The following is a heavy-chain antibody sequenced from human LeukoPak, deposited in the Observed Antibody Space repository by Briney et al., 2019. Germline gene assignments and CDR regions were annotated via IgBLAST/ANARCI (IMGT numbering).Heavy chain of an antibody. J-gene: IGHJ3*02. Sequence: PSETLSLTCTVSGGTISSHYWSWIRQPPGKGLEWIGYIYYSGSTNYNPSLKSRVTISVDTSKNQFSLKLSSVTAADTAVYYCARDIGSGDAFDIWGQGTMVTVSS. V-gene: IGHV4-59*11. CDR1: GGTISSHY. CDR3: ARDIGSGDAFDI. CDR2: IYYSGST. D-gene: IGHD1-26*01.